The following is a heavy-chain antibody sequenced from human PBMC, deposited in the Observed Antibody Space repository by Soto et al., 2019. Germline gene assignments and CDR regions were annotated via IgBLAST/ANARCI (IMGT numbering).Heavy chain of an antibody. CDR3: ARDQGGYKYGDFDY. J-gene: IGHJ4*02. V-gene: IGHV3-48*03. CDR2: ISGSGDTK. D-gene: IGHD5-18*01. CDR1: GFTFSSYE. Sequence: GGSLRLSCAASGFTFSSYEMNWVRQAPGKGLEWISYISGSGDTKYYADSVKGRFTISRDNPKNSLYLQMNSLRAEDTAVYYCARDQGGYKYGDFDYWGQGILVTVSS.